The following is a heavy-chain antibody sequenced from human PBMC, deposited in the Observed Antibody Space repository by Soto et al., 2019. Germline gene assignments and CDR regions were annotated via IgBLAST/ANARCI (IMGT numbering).Heavy chain of an antibody. V-gene: IGHV4-34*01. Sequence: SETLSLTCAVYGGSFSGYYWTWIRQPPGTGLEWIGEINHSGSTNYNPSLKSRVTISVDTSKNQFSLKLSSVTAADTAVYYCTSKFGQLLADAFDIWGQGTMVTV. CDR3: TSKFGQLLADAFDI. CDR1: GGSFSGYY. J-gene: IGHJ3*02. CDR2: INHSGST. D-gene: IGHD3-10*01.